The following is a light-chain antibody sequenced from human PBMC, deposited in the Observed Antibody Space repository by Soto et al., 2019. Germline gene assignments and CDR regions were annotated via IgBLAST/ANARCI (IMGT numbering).Light chain of an antibody. CDR2: DAS. CDR3: QQYNNWPIT. CDR1: QSVSSN. V-gene: IGKV3D-15*01. Sequence: EIVMTQSPATLSVSPGERATLSCRASQSVSSNLAWYQQKPGQAPRLLMYDASTRATGTPARFSGSGTGTKFTLSISSLQPEDFAVYSCQQYNNWPITFGQGTRLEIK. J-gene: IGKJ5*01.